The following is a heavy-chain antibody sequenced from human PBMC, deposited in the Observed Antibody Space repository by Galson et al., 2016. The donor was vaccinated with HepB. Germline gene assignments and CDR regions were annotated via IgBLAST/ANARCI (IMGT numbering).Heavy chain of an antibody. J-gene: IGHJ4*02. CDR1: GFTFTTYA. Sequence: SLRLSRAASGFTFTTYAMHWVRQAPGKGLEWVAALWSDGTTKHYAGSVKGRFTISRDTSKNTLFLQMNSLRTEDTAVYSCAKGTQCTITSSPWFFDLWGQGTLVTVSS. CDR2: LWSDGTTK. CDR3: AKGTQCTITSSPWFFDL. D-gene: IGHD3-3*01. V-gene: IGHV3-33*06.